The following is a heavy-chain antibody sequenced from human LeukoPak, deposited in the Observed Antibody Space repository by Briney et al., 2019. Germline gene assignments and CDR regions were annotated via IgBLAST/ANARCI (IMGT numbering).Heavy chain of an antibody. CDR1: GFTFSSYS. CDR2: ISSSSSYI. Sequence: GGSLRLSCAASGFTFSSYSMTWVRQAPGKGLEWVSSISSSSSYIYYADSVKGRFTISRDNAKNSLYLQMNSLRAEDTAVYYCATASYSGWTASHDYWGQGTLVTVFS. J-gene: IGHJ4*02. D-gene: IGHD6-6*01. CDR3: ATASYSGWTASHDY. V-gene: IGHV3-21*01.